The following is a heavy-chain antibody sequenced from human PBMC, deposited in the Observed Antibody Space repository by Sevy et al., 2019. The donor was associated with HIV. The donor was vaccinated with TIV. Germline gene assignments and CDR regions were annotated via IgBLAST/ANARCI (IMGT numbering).Heavy chain of an antibody. J-gene: IGHJ4*02. CDR1: GFTFSSYG. V-gene: IGHV3-30*18. D-gene: IGHD3-3*01. Sequence: GGSLRLSCAASGFTFSSYGMRWVRQAPGKGLEWVAVISYDGSNKYYADSVKGRFTISRDNSKNTLYLQMNSLRAEDTAVYYCAKARYYDFWSELDYWGQGTLVTVSS. CDR3: AKARYYDFWSELDY. CDR2: ISYDGSNK.